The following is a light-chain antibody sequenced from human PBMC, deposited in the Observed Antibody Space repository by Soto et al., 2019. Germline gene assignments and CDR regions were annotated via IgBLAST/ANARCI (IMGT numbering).Light chain of an antibody. CDR1: QSVTNS. Sequence: EIVLTQSPATLSVSPGERATLSCRASQSVTNSLAWYQRRPGQAPRPLIYGASTRATGIPVRFSGSGSGTEFTLTISSLQSEDFAIYYCQQYNDWPLTVGGGTRVEIK. J-gene: IGKJ4*01. CDR2: GAS. CDR3: QQYNDWPLT. V-gene: IGKV3-15*01.